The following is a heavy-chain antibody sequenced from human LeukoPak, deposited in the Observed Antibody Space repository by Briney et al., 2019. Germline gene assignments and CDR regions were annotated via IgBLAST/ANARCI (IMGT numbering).Heavy chain of an antibody. CDR3: ARHAVRTLGYCSSTSRPYYMDV. D-gene: IGHD2-2*01. J-gene: IGHJ6*03. Sequence: SETLSLTCTVSGGSIRSSTHCWGWIRQPPGKGLEWMAITYDSGSSRYNESLKSRVTISVDTSKNQFSLKLSSVTAADTAVYYCARHAVRTLGYCSSTSRPYYMDVWGKGTTVTVSS. CDR2: TYDSGSS. CDR1: GGSIRSSTHC. V-gene: IGHV4-39*01.